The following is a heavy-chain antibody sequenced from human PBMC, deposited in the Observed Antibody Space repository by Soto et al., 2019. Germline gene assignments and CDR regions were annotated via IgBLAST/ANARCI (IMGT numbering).Heavy chain of an antibody. Sequence: AGGSLRLSCAASGFIVSSTYMSWVRQAPGKGLEWVAGIFPGGSTYYANSVKGRFTISRDHSQSSVFLQMSSLRDEDTAVYYCAKDRQPDGIWTFDLWGQGTLVTVSS. D-gene: IGHD3-9*01. J-gene: IGHJ4*02. CDR1: GFIVSSTY. CDR3: AKDRQPDGIWTFDL. V-gene: IGHV3-53*01. CDR2: IFPGGST.